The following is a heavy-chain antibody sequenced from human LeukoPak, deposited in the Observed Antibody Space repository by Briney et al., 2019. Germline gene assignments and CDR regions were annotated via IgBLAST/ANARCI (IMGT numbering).Heavy chain of an antibody. Sequence: PSETLSLTCAVYGGFFSGYYWSWIRQPPGKGLEWIGEINHSGSTNYNPSLKSRVTISVDTSKNQFSLKLSSVTAADTAVYYCAGARWLRPIDYWGQGTLVTVSS. CDR1: GGFFSGYY. D-gene: IGHD5-12*01. V-gene: IGHV4-34*01. CDR3: AGARWLRPIDY. J-gene: IGHJ4*02. CDR2: INHSGST.